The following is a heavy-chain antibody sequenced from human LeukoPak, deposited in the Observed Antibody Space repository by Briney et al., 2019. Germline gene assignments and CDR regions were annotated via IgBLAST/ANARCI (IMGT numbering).Heavy chain of an antibody. V-gene: IGHV6-1*01. CDR2: TYYRSKWYN. Sequence: SQTLSLTCALSGDSVSSNSAAWNWIRQSPSRGLEWLGRTYYRSKWYNDYAVSVKSRITINPDTSKNQFSLQLNSVTPEDTAVYYCARLYKQLVRPSSFYYYMDVWGKGTTVTISS. J-gene: IGHJ6*03. D-gene: IGHD6-13*01. CDR3: ARLYKQLVRPSSFYYYMDV. CDR1: GDSVSSNSAA.